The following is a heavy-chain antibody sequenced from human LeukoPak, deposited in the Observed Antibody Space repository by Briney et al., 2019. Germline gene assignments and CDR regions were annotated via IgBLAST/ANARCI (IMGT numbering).Heavy chain of an antibody. D-gene: IGHD1-1*01. CDR2: IYYSGST. V-gene: IGHV4-39*01. CDR3: ARPVPSRLGWFDP. CDR1: GGSISSSPYY. J-gene: IGHJ5*02. Sequence: PSETLSLTCTVSGGSISSSPYYWGWIRQPPGKGLEWIGTIYYSGSTYYNPSPKSRVTISVDTSKNQFSLKLTSVTAADTAVYYCARPVPSRLGWFDPWGQGTLVTVSS.